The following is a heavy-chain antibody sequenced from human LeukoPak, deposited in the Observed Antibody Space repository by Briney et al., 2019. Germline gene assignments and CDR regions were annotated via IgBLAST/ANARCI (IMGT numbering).Heavy chain of an antibody. CDR2: ISNSGGTI. D-gene: IGHD1-14*01. J-gene: IGHJ4*02. Sequence: PGGPLRLTCAPSGFTLSDFSMNWVRQAPGKGLEWLSYISNSGGTIWYADSVQGRFTSSRDNAKNSLYLQMNSLRDEDTAVYYCATVRYNDVSLPVGYWGRGTLVTVSS. CDR3: ATVRYNDVSLPVGY. V-gene: IGHV3-48*02. CDR1: GFTLSDFS.